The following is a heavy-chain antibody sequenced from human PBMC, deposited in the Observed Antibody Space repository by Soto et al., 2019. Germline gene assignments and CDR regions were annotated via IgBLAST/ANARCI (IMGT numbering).Heavy chain of an antibody. CDR2: IYPGDSET. CDR1: RYSLTNHW. J-gene: IGHJ3*02. V-gene: IGHV5-51*01. D-gene: IGHD6-13*01. Sequence: GESLKISCKGSRYSLTNHWIGWVRQMPGKGLEWMGIIYPGDSETKYSPSFQGQVTISADKSSDTVYLQWISLKASYSGIFYCARTSSNSWQDSFDILGQGTMVT. CDR3: ARTSSNSWQDSFDI.